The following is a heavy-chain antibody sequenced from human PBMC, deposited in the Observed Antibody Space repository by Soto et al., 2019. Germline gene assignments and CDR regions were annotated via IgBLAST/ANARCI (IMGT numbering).Heavy chain of an antibody. J-gene: IGHJ4*02. Sequence: QVQLVQSGAEVKKPGASVKVSCKASGYTFTSYYMHWVRQAPGQGLEWMGIINPSSGTSYAQKFQGRVTMTRATSTSTVYMELSSLRSEDTAVYYCARVYCSGGSCYGIDYWGQGTLVTVSS. CDR3: ARVYCSGGSCYGIDY. CDR1: GYTFTSYY. V-gene: IGHV1-46*01. D-gene: IGHD2-15*01. CDR2: INPSSGT.